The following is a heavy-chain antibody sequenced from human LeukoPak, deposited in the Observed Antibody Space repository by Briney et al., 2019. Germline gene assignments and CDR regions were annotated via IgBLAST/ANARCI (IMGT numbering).Heavy chain of an antibody. CDR3: ARDSSSGFYDNWFDP. CDR1: GGTFSTFP. J-gene: IGHJ5*02. CDR2: IIPIFRTA. D-gene: IGHD3-22*01. V-gene: IGHV1-69*05. Sequence: ASVKVSCKASGGTFSTFPIGWVRQAPGQGLEWVGGIIPIFRTANYAQRFQDRVTITTDESTSTAYMELSSLTSEDTAVYYCARDSSSGFYDNWFDPWGQGTLVTVSS.